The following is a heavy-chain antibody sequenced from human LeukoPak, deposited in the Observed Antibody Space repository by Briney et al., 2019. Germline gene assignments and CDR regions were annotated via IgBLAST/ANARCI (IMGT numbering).Heavy chain of an antibody. Sequence: SETPSLTCTVSGGSISGYYWTWIRQPPGKGLEWIGYIYFTGSTSYNPSLKSRVTISVDTSKNQFSLKLSSVTAADTAVYYCASLGEIGYWFDPWGQGTLVTVSS. CDR2: IYFTGST. CDR3: ASLGEIGYWFDP. V-gene: IGHV4-59*08. D-gene: IGHD3-10*01. J-gene: IGHJ5*02. CDR1: GGSISGYY.